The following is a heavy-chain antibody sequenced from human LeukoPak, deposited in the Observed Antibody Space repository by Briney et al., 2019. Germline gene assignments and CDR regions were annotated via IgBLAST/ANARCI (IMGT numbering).Heavy chain of an antibody. CDR3: ARDVDTAMVPTDY. V-gene: IGHV1-2*02. CDR2: INPNSGGT. Sequence: ASVKVSCKASGYTFTGYYMHWVRQAPGQGLEWMGWINPNSGGTNYAQKFQGRVTMTRDTSISTAYMELRSLRSDDTAVYYCARDVDTAMVPTDYWGQGTLVTVSS. D-gene: IGHD5-18*01. CDR1: GYTFTGYY. J-gene: IGHJ4*02.